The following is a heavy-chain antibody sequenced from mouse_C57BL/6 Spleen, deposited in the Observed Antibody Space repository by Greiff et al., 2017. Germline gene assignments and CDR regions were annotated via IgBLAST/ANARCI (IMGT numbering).Heavy chain of an antibody. CDR2: ISSGGDYI. Sequence: EVKLVESGEGLVKPGGSLKLSCAASGFTFSSYAMSWVRQTPEQRLEWVAYISSGGDYIYYADTVKGRFTISRDNARNTLYLQMSSLKSEDTAMXYGTGNGYSNCAWFAYWGQGTLVTVSA. CDR3: TGNGYSNCAWFAY. D-gene: IGHD2-5*01. V-gene: IGHV5-9-1*02. CDR1: GFTFSSYA. J-gene: IGHJ3*01.